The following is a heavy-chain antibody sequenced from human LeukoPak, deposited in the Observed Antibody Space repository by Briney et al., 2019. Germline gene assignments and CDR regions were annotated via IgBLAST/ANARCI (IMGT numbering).Heavy chain of an antibody. Sequence: GGSLRLSCAASGFTFGNHWMTWVRQAPGKGLEWLAHIKEDGSETAYVDSVRGRFTISRDNAKNSLYLQVSSLRDEDTAVYYCARDRGFFLFDYWGQGTLVSVSS. V-gene: IGHV3-7*01. CDR2: IKEDGSET. CDR1: GFTFGNHW. CDR3: ARDRGFFLFDY. J-gene: IGHJ4*02. D-gene: IGHD3-10*01.